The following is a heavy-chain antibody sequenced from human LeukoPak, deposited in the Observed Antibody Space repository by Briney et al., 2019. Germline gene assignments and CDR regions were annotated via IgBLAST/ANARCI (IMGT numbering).Heavy chain of an antibody. Sequence: SETLSLTCAVSGYSISSGYYWGWIRQPPGKGLEWIGSIYHSGSTYYNPSLKSRVTTSVDTSKNQFFLNLSSVTAADTAVYYCARHSPVEWELPGIAENDYWGQGTLVTVSS. J-gene: IGHJ4*02. CDR3: ARHSPVEWELPGIAENDY. CDR1: GYSISSGYY. V-gene: IGHV4-38-2*01. D-gene: IGHD1-26*01. CDR2: IYHSGST.